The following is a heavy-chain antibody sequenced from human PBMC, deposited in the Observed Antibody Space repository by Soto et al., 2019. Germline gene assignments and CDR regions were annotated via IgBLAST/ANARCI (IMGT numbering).Heavy chain of an antibody. CDR3: ARNYYGSGSYYSSFGY. D-gene: IGHD3-10*01. Sequence: GGSLRLSCAASGFTFSSYAMHWIRQAPGKGLEWVAVISYDGSNKYYADSVKGRFTISRDNSKNTLYLQMNSLRAEDTAVYYCARNYYGSGSYYSSFGYWGQGTLVTVSS. J-gene: IGHJ4*02. CDR1: GFTFSSYA. V-gene: IGHV3-30-3*01. CDR2: ISYDGSNK.